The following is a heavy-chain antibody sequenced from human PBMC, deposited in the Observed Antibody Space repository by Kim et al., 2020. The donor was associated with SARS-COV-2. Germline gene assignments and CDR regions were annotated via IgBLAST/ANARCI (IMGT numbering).Heavy chain of an antibody. J-gene: IGHJ4*02. CDR1: GGSISSSSYY. CDR2: IYYSGST. CDR3: ARLFRGVILSFDY. D-gene: IGHD3-10*01. Sequence: SETLSLTCTVSGGSISSSSYYWGWIRQPPGKGLEWIGSIYYSGSTYYNPSLKSRVTISVDTSKNQFSLKLSSVTAADTAVYYCARLFRGVILSFDYWGQGTLVTVSS. V-gene: IGHV4-39*01.